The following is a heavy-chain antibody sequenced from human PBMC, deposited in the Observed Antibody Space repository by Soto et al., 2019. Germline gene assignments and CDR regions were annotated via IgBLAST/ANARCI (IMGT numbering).Heavy chain of an antibody. D-gene: IGHD3-3*01. CDR1: GFTFSSQG. CDR3: AKGVAFTLSGVPNIPQYYHYYAMDV. CDR2: ISYDGSEK. J-gene: IGHJ6*02. Sequence: QVQLVESGGGVVQPGRSLRLSCAVSGFTFSSQGMHWVRQAPGKGLEWVAVISYDGSEKYYSDSVKGRFTISRDNSENTLYLQMNSLRPDDTAVYYCAKGVAFTLSGVPNIPQYYHYYAMDVWVQGTTVTFSS. V-gene: IGHV3-30*18.